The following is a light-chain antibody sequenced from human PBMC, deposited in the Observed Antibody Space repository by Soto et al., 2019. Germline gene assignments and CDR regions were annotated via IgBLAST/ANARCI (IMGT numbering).Light chain of an antibody. CDR2: WAS. CDR3: QQYYGPPRT. J-gene: IGKJ1*01. CDR1: QIFLYSSNNKNY. Sequence: DIVMSQSPASLAVSLCERATINLKSSQIFLYSSNNKNYLAWYQQKPGQPPKLLIYWASTRESGVPDRFSGSGSGTDFTLTISSLQAEDVAVYYCQQYYGPPRTFGQGTKVDIK. V-gene: IGKV4-1*01.